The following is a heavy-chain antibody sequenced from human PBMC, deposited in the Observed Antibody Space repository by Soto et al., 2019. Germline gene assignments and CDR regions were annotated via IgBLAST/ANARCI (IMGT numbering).Heavy chain of an antibody. D-gene: IGHD6-13*01. CDR1: GFTVSSNY. V-gene: IGHV3-66*01. J-gene: IGHJ6*03. CDR2: IYSGGST. CDR3: ARETYSSSWYEGNYYYYMDV. Sequence: GGSLRLSCAASGFTVSSNYMSWVRQAPGKGLEWVSVIYSGGSTYYADSVKGRFTISRDNSKNTLYLQMNSLRAEDTAVYYCARETYSSSWYEGNYYYYMDVWGKGTTVTVSS.